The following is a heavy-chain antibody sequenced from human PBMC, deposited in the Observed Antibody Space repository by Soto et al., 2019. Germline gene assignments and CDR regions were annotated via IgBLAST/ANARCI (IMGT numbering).Heavy chain of an antibody. Sequence: QITLKESGPTLVKPTQTLTLTCTFSGFSLSTSVVGVGWIRQPPGKALEWLALIYWDDDKRYSPSLKSSLTITKDSSKKQVVLTMTNMDPVDTATYYCAHGYYDILTGYPNWGQGTLVTVSS. CDR2: IYWDDDK. D-gene: IGHD3-9*01. CDR3: AHGYYDILTGYPN. J-gene: IGHJ4*02. V-gene: IGHV2-5*02. CDR1: GFSLSTSVVG.